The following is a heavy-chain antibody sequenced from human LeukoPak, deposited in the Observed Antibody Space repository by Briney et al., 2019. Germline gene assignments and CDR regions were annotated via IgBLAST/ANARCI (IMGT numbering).Heavy chain of an antibody. Sequence: SETLSLTCTVSGYSISNGYYWGWIRQPPGKGLEWIGNIHHSGITYYNPSLKSRVTISVDTSKNQFSLKLSSVTAADTAVYYCARELRYFDWRSDAFDIWGQGTMVTVSS. D-gene: IGHD3-9*01. V-gene: IGHV4-38-2*02. J-gene: IGHJ3*02. CDR1: GYSISNGYY. CDR3: ARELRYFDWRSDAFDI. CDR2: IHHSGIT.